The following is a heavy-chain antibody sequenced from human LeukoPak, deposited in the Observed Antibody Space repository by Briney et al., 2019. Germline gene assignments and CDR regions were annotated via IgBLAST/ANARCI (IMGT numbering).Heavy chain of an antibody. J-gene: IGHJ4*02. CDR1: GFTFSAFN. D-gene: IGHD7-27*01. CDR3: ARDSSVKSYVTGDFDY. CDR2: ISSSSSYI. V-gene: IGHV3-21*01. Sequence: GGSLKLSCAASGFTFSAFNMNWVRQAPGKGLEWVSSISSSSSYIYYADSVKGRFTISRDNAKNSLYLQMNSLRAEDTAVYYCARDSSVKSYVTGDFDYWGQGTLVTVSS.